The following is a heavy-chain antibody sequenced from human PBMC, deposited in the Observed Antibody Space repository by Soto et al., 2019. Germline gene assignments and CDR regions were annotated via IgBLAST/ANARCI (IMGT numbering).Heavy chain of an antibody. CDR2: NPYSGHA. CDR3: VKGGSHCFGP. J-gene: IGHJ5*02. V-gene: IGHV4-61*01. Sequence: SETLSLTCTVSGVSVSSDTSYWSWIRQPPGKGLEWIGYNPYSGHASYSPSLEGRVTISADTSKNQFSLKLTSVTAADTALYYCVKGGSHCFGPWGQGVLVTVSS. CDR1: GVSVSSDTSY. D-gene: IGHD3-10*01.